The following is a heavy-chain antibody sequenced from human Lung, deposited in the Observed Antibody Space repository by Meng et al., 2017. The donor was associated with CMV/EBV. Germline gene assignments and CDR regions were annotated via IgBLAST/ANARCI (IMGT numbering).Heavy chain of an antibody. D-gene: IGHD6-6*01. J-gene: IGHJ2*01. CDR1: GFPVVCNE. V-gene: IGHV3-53*01. CDR2: IYSGGST. CDR3: ARCIAARRNWYFDL. Sequence: WAASGFPVVCNEMCWVRQCPGKGLEWVSVIYSGGSTSYADSVKGRFTISRDNSKNTLYLQMNSLRAEDTAVYYCARCIAARRNWYFDLWGRGTLVTVSS.